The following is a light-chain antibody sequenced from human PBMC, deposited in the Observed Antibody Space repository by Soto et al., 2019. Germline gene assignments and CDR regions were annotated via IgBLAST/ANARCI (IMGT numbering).Light chain of an antibody. Sequence: QSALTQPASVSGSPGQSITISCTGTSSNVGSYNLVSWYQQHPGKAPKLMIYEGTKRPSGVSNRFSGSRSGNTASLTISGLQAEDEADYYCCSYASSGTYVVVGGGTKLTVL. CDR3: CSYASSGTYVV. J-gene: IGLJ2*01. CDR2: EGT. CDR1: SSNVGSYNL. V-gene: IGLV2-23*01.